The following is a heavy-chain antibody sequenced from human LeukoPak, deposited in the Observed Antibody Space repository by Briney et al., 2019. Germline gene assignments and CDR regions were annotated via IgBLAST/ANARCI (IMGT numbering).Heavy chain of an antibody. CDR3: ARLGGFAHYDIFQIDY. CDR2: IYTSGST. V-gene: IGHV4-61*02. Sequence: SETLSLTCTVSGNSISSGDYYWSWIRQPAGKGLEWIGRIYTSGSTTYNPSLKSRVTISGDTSENQFSLRLSSVTAADTAVYYCARLGGFAHYDIFQIDYWGQGTLVTVSS. D-gene: IGHD3-9*01. CDR1: GNSISSGDYY. J-gene: IGHJ4*02.